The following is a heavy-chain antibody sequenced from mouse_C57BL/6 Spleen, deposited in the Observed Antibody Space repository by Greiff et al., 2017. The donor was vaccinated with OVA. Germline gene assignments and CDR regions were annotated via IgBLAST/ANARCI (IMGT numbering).Heavy chain of an antibody. CDR3: ARGGYSFAY. Sequence: QVQLQQPGAELVMPGASVKLSCKASGYTFTSYWMHWVKQRPGQGLEWIGEIDPSDSYTNYNQKFKGKSTLTVAKSSSTAYMQLSSLTSEDSAVYYCARGGYSFAYWGQGTLVTVSA. D-gene: IGHD2-3*01. J-gene: IGHJ3*01. CDR1: GYTFTSYW. V-gene: IGHV1-69*01. CDR2: IDPSDSYT.